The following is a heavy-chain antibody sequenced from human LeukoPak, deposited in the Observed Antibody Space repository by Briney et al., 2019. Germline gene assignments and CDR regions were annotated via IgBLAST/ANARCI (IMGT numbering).Heavy chain of an antibody. Sequence: MASQTLSLTCTVSGGSISSGDYYWSWIRQPPGKGLEWIGYIYYSGSTYYNPSLKSRVTISVDTSKNQFSLKLSSVTAADTAVYYCARGRTTVTTLYYYYYYGMDVWGQGTTVTVSS. V-gene: IGHV4-30-4*01. CDR2: IYYSGST. D-gene: IGHD4-17*01. CDR3: ARGRTTVTTLYYYYYYGMDV. J-gene: IGHJ6*02. CDR1: GGSISSGDYY.